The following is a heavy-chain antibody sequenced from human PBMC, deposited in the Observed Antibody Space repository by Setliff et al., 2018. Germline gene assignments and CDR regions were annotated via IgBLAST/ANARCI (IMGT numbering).Heavy chain of an antibody. V-gene: IGHV4-59*01. J-gene: IGHJ6*02. Sequence: SETLSLTCNVSGVSISSYYWSWIRQPPGKGLESIGHIQKSGSANYNPSLMSRVTISVDTSRNQFSLKLRSVTAADTAVYYCARLSWDGLRYYGLDVWGQGATVTAP. CDR2: IQKSGSA. CDR3: ARLSWDGLRYYGLDV. D-gene: IGHD3-10*01. CDR1: GVSISSYY.